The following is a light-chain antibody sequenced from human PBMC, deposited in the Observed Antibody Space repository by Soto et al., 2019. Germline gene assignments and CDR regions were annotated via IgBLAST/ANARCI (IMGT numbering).Light chain of an antibody. CDR3: HQYGSSPQT. Sequence: EIVLTQSPGTLSLSPGERATLSCRASQTLSNSFIAWYQQKPGQAPRLLIYGASSRATGIPDRFTGSGSGTDFTLTISRLEPEDFAVFYCHQYGSSPQTFGQGTKVDIK. CDR1: QTLSNSF. V-gene: IGKV3-20*01. CDR2: GAS. J-gene: IGKJ1*01.